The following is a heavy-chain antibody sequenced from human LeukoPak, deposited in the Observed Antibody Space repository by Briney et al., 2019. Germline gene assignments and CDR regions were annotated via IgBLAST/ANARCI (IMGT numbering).Heavy chain of an antibody. D-gene: IGHD6-13*01. CDR2: ISGSGATT. V-gene: IGHV3-23*01. CDR3: AKKGTTSSWYYFDY. J-gene: IGHJ4*02. CDR1: GYTFSSYA. Sequence: GGSLRLSCAASGYTFSSYAMSWVRQAPGKGLEWVSAISGSGATTYYADSVRGRFTISRDNSKNTLYLQMNSLRAEDTAVYYCAKKGTTSSWYYFDYWGQGTLVTVSS.